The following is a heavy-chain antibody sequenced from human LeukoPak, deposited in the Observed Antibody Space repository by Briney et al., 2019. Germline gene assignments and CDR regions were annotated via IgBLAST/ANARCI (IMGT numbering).Heavy chain of an antibody. CDR1: GFTFSSYA. CDR2: ISYDGSNK. J-gene: IGHJ5*02. D-gene: IGHD6-13*01. Sequence: PGGSLRLSCAASGFTFSSYAMHWVRQAPGKGLEWVAVISYDGSNKYYADSVKGRFTISRDNSKNTLYLQMNSLRAEDTAVYYCAREDSSSRFDPWGQGTLVTVSS. CDR3: AREDSSSRFDP. V-gene: IGHV3-30-3*01.